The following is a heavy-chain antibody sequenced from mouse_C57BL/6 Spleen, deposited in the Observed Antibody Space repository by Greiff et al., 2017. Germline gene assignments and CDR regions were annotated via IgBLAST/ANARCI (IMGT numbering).Heavy chain of an antibody. CDR2: ISSGSSTI. CDR3: ARDYYGSSYYLDY. J-gene: IGHJ2*01. D-gene: IGHD1-1*01. V-gene: IGHV5-17*01. Sequence: EVKLMESGGGLVKPGGSLKLSCAASGFTFSAYGMHWVRQAPEKGLEWVAYISSGSSTIYYADTVKGRFTISRDNAKTTLFLQMTSLRAEDTAMYYCARDYYGSSYYLDYGGQGTTLTVSS. CDR1: GFTFSAYG.